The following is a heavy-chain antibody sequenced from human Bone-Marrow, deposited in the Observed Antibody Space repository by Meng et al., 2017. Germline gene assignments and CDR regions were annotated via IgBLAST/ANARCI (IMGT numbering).Heavy chain of an antibody. CDR3: ARDTRGVVRGVSADY. Sequence: GESLKISCTASGFTFSIHGMHWVRQAPGKGLEWVAVIWYDGNNKYYAESVKGRFIISRDNSKSTVYLQMNSLRAEDTAVYYCARDTRGVVRGVSADYWGQGTLVTVSS. CDR1: GFTFSIHG. CDR2: IWYDGNNK. J-gene: IGHJ4*02. V-gene: IGHV3-33*01. D-gene: IGHD3-10*01.